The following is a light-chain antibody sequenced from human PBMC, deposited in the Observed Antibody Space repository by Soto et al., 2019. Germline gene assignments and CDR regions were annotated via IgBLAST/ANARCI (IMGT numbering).Light chain of an antibody. CDR1: PSNIGANY. Sequence: QSVLTQAPSASAAPGQTVTIFCSGSPSNIGANYVFWYQHRPGTAPKLLIYRNDQQPSGVPDRFSGSKSGTSASLAISGLRTEDEADYYCAAWDDGRTALFGGGTQLTVL. CDR2: RND. V-gene: IGLV1-47*01. CDR3: AAWDDGRTAL. J-gene: IGLJ3*02.